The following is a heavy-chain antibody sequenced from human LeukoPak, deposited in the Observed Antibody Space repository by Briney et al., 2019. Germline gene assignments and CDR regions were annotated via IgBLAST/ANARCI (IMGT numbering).Heavy chain of an antibody. J-gene: IGHJ3*02. V-gene: IGHV1-46*01. D-gene: IGHD1-26*01. Sequence: PEASVKVSCKASGYTFTSYYMHWVRQAPGQGLEWTGRIKPSGGSTGYAQKFQGRVTMTRDMSTSTVYMELSSLRSEDTAVYYCARVMSGSYWDDAFDIWGQGTMVTVSS. CDR2: IKPSGGST. CDR1: GYTFTSYY. CDR3: ARVMSGSYWDDAFDI.